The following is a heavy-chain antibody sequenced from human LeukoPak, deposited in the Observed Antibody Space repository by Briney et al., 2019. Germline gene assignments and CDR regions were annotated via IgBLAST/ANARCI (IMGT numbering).Heavy chain of an antibody. CDR3: AKGMYYDFWSGYYPHLDY. D-gene: IGHD3-3*01. CDR2: ISGSGDST. Sequence: GGSLRLSCAASGFTFSDYAMSWVRQAPGKGLEWVSTISGSGDSTYYADSVKGRFTISRDNSKNTLYLQMNSLRAEDTAVYYCAKGMYYDFWSGYYPHLDYWGQGTLVTVSS. V-gene: IGHV3-23*01. J-gene: IGHJ4*02. CDR1: GFTFSDYA.